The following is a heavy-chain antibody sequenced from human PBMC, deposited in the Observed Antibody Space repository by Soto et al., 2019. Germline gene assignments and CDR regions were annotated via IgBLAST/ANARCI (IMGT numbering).Heavy chain of an antibody. CDR1: GITFSTYA. J-gene: IGHJ6*02. CDR2: ISESVGGT. V-gene: IGHV3-23*01. Sequence: EVQLLESGGGLVQPGGSLRLSCAASGITFSTYAMRWVRQAPGKGLESVSVISESVGGTYYADSVKGRFTISRDNSKNTLYLQMNSLRAEDTAVYYCATLRILVDPTGWGQGTTVTVSS. CDR3: ATLRILVDPTG. D-gene: IGHD2-15*01.